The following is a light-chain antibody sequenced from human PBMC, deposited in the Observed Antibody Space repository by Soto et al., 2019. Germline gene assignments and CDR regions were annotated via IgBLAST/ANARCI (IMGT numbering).Light chain of an antibody. V-gene: IGKV1-39*01. CDR2: AAS. CDR3: QQSYSTPWT. CDR1: QEIGGY. Sequence: DIQMTQSPSSLFASVGDRVTITCRASQEIGGYLNWYQQKPGKAPELLIYAASSLQSGVPSRFIGSGSGTEFTLTITSLQPEDFATYYCQQSYSTPWTFGQGTKVDIK. J-gene: IGKJ1*01.